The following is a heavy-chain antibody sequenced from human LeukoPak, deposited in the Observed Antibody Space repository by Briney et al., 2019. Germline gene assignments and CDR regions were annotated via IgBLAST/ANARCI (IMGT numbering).Heavy chain of an antibody. J-gene: IGHJ4*02. CDR2: ISYDGSNK. D-gene: IGHD3-9*01. CDR1: GFTFSSYG. Sequence: PGGSLRLSCAASGFTFSSYGMHWVRQAPGKGLEWVAVISYDGSNKYYADSVKGRFTISRDNSKNTLYLQMNSLRAEDTAVYYCAKVEALGLRYFDWPSGDDYWGQGTLVTVSS. CDR3: AKVEALGLRYFDWPSGDDY. V-gene: IGHV3-30*18.